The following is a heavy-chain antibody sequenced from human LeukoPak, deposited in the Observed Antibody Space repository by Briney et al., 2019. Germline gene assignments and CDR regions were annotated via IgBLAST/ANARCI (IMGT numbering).Heavy chain of an antibody. D-gene: IGHD3-9*01. CDR2: ISSSGSTI. J-gene: IGHJ4*02. Sequence: GGSLRVSCAASGFTFSSDEMNCVRQAPGKGLEWVSYISSSGSTIYYADSVKGRFTISRDNAKNSLYLQMNSLRAEDTAVYYCARDQDYDILTGTTGEYYWGQGTLVTVSS. CDR1: GFTFSSDE. V-gene: IGHV3-48*03. CDR3: ARDQDYDILTGTTGEYY.